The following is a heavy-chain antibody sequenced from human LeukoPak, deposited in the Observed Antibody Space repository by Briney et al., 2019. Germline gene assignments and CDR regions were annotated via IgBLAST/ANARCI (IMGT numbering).Heavy chain of an antibody. J-gene: IGHJ5*02. CDR3: TRGGTMIVVDVRDKAANLVRFDP. Sequence: SVKVSYKASGGIFCSYAISWVRQAPGQGLEWRGGIIPIFGTANYAQKFQGRVTITADESTSTAYMEVSSLRYEDTDVYYCTRGGTMIVVDVRDKAANLVRFDPWGQGTLVTVSS. CDR2: IIPIFGTA. V-gene: IGHV1-69*13. D-gene: IGHD3-22*01. CDR1: GGIFCSYA.